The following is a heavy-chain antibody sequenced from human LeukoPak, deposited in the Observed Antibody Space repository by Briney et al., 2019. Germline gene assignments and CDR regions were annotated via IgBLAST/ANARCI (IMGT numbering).Heavy chain of an antibody. J-gene: IGHJ4*02. CDR3: AKDITMVRALYYFDY. Sequence: PGGSLRLSCAASGFTFSSYAMSWVRQAPGKGLEWVSAISGSGGSTYYADSVKGRFTISRDNSKNTLYLQMSSLRAEDTAVYYCAKDITMVRALYYFDYWGQGTLVTVSS. CDR2: ISGSGGST. D-gene: IGHD3-10*01. CDR1: GFTFSSYA. V-gene: IGHV3-23*01.